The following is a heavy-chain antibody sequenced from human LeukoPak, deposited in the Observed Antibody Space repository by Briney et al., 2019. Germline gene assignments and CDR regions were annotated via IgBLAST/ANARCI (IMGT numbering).Heavy chain of an antibody. D-gene: IGHD4-17*01. CDR1: GGTFSSYA. J-gene: IGHJ4*02. Sequence: ASVKVSCKASGGTFSSYAISWVRQAPGQGLEWMGGIIPIFGTANYAQKFQGRVTITADESTSTAYMELGSLRSEDTAVYYCARAGGDYVLGHYWGQGTLVTVSS. CDR2: IIPIFGTA. V-gene: IGHV1-69*13. CDR3: ARAGGDYVLGHY.